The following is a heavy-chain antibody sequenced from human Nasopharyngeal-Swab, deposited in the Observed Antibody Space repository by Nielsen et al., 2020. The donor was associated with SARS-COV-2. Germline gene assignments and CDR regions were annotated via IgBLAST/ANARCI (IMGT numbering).Heavy chain of an antibody. CDR1: GVTFSHYG. CDR2: ISNDGREE. J-gene: IGHJ4*02. CDR3: AMIQDSGTYPSYFDY. D-gene: IGHD1-26*01. V-gene: IGHV3-30*03. Sequence: AESLTLSCTVSGVTFSHYGFNWVRQAPGQGLEWVAAISNDGREEYYPDSVKGRFTISRDNSQKTLYLQMNGLRVEDTAVYYCAMIQDSGTYPSYFDYWGQGTLVTVSS.